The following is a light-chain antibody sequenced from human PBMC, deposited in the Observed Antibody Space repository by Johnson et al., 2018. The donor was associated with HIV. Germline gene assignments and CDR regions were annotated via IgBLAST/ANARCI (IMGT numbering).Light chain of an antibody. CDR1: SSNIGNNY. V-gene: IGLV1-51*01. CDR2: DNN. CDR3: GTWDSSLSRGG. J-gene: IGLJ1*01. Sequence: QPVLTQPPSVSAAPGQKVTISCSGSSSNIGNNYVSWYQQLPGTAPKLLIYDNNKRPSGIPDRFSGSKSGTSATLGITGLQTGDEADYYCGTWDSSLSRGGFGTGTKVTVL.